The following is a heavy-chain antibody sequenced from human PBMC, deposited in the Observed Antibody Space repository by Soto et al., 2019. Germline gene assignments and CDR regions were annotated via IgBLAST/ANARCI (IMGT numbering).Heavy chain of an antibody. CDR2: INPFDGSR. D-gene: IGHD3-10*01. V-gene: IGHV1-46*03. J-gene: IGHJ4*02. CDR3: SRVDPGETSPFDH. CDR1: GYTFTGYY. Sequence: ASVKVSCKTSGYTFTGYYMHWVRQAPGQGLEWMGWINPFDGSRMFAQSFQGRVTMTRDTSTSTVYMEVSSLRSEDTAVYYCSRVDPGETSPFDHWGQGTLVTVSS.